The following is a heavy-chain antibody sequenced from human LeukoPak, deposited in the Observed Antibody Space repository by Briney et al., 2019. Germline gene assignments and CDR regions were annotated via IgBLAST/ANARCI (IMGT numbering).Heavy chain of an antibody. D-gene: IGHD2-15*01. Sequence: GGSLRLSCAASGFTFSSYAMSWVRQAPGKGLEWVSAISGSGGSTYYADSVKGRFTISRDNSKNTLYLQMNSLRAEDTAVYYCAKGKSPVFDCSGGSCYSRNNDAFDIWGQGTMVTVSS. J-gene: IGHJ3*02. CDR1: GFTFSSYA. CDR2: ISGSGGST. CDR3: AKGKSPVFDCSGGSCYSRNNDAFDI. V-gene: IGHV3-23*01.